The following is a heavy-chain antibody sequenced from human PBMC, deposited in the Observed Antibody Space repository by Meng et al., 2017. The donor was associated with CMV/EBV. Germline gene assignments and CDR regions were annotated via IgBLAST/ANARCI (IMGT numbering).Heavy chain of an antibody. D-gene: IGHD6-6*01. CDR1: GFTFSSYS. CDR2: ISSSSYI. Sequence: GGSLRLSCAASGFTFSSYSMNWVRQAPGKGLEWVSSISSSSYIYYADSVKGRFTISRDNAKNSLYLQMNSLRAEDTAVYYCARDDEYSSSSGYYYYGMDVWGQGTTVTVSS. V-gene: IGHV3-21*01. J-gene: IGHJ6*02. CDR3: ARDDEYSSSSGYYYYGMDV.